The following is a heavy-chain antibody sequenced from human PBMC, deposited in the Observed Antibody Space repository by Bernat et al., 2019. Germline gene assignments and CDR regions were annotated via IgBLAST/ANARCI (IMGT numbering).Heavy chain of an antibody. J-gene: IGHJ4*02. Sequence: EVQLVESGGGLVKPGGSLRLSCAASGFTFSNAWMNWVRQAPGKGLEWVSSISSSSSYIYYADSVKGRFTISRDNAKNSLYLQMNSLRAEDTAVYYCARAYDSSGTDYWGQGTLVTVSS. CDR1: GFTFSNAW. CDR3: ARAYDSSGTDY. CDR2: ISSSSSYI. V-gene: IGHV3-21*01. D-gene: IGHD3-22*01.